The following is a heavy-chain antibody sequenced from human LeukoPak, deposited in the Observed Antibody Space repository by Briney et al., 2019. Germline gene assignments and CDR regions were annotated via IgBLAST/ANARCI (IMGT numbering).Heavy chain of an antibody. CDR3: ARASGYRSGWYVGYFDY. CDR2: ISSSSSYI. V-gene: IGHV3-21*01. D-gene: IGHD6-19*01. J-gene: IGHJ4*02. Sequence: GGSLRLSCAASGFTFSSYSLNWVRQAPGKGLEWVSSISSSSSYIYYTDSVKGRFTISRDSAKNSLYLQMNSLRAEDTAVYYCARASGYRSGWYVGYFDYWDQGTLVTVSS. CDR1: GFTFSSYS.